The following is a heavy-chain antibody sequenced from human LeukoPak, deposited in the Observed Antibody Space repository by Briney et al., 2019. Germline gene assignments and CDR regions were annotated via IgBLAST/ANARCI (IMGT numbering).Heavy chain of an antibody. Sequence: GRSLRLSCAASGFTFSNYAMHWVRQAPGKGLEWVSSISGSGGTTYYADSVKGRFTISRDNSKNTLSLQMNSLRAEDTAVYYCAKNRYGDYASDYWGQGTLVTVSS. V-gene: IGHV3-23*01. D-gene: IGHD4-17*01. J-gene: IGHJ4*02. CDR1: GFTFSNYA. CDR2: ISGSGGTT. CDR3: AKNRYGDYASDY.